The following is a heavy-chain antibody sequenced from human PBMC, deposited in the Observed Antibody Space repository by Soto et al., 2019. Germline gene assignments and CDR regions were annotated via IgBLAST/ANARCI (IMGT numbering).Heavy chain of an antibody. Sequence: SETLSLTCAFSGGTLSSGGYYWSWIRQHPGKGLEWIGFISPSGSPAYNPSLKSRVSISVDTSNNQISLELSSVTAADTAVYYCTRGVLAWGPGTLVTVSS. CDR1: GGTLSSGGYY. J-gene: IGHJ5*02. V-gene: IGHV4-31*11. D-gene: IGHD2-8*01. CDR3: TRGVLA. CDR2: ISPSGSP.